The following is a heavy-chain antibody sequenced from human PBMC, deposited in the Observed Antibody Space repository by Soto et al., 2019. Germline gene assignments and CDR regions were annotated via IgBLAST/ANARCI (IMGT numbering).Heavy chain of an antibody. V-gene: IGHV3-23*01. CDR3: AKDWQWLDKPSTFDY. CDR2: IIGSGGST. CDR1: GXTFSSYA. D-gene: IGHD6-19*01. J-gene: IGHJ4*02. Sequence: GSLRLASAASGXTFSSYAMSWVRQAPGKGLEWVSSIIGSGGSTYYADSVNGRFTISRYNSKNTLYLQMNSMRAEHTAVYYCAKDWQWLDKPSTFDYWGQGTLGTVSS.